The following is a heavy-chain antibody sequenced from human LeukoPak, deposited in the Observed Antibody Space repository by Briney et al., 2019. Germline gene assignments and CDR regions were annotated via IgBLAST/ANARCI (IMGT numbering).Heavy chain of an antibody. Sequence: SETLSLTCAVSGGSISSGGYSWSWIRQPPGKGLEWIGYIYHSGSTYYNPSLKSRVTISVDRSKNQFSLKLSSVTAADTAVYYCARSIVRYGSGSDYFDYWGQGTLVTVSS. D-gene: IGHD3-10*01. CDR2: IYHSGST. CDR3: ARSIVRYGSGSDYFDY. J-gene: IGHJ4*02. CDR1: GGSISSGGYS. V-gene: IGHV4-30-2*01.